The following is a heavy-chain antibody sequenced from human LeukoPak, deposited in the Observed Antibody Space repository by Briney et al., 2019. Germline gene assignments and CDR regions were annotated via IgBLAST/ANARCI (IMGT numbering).Heavy chain of an antibody. V-gene: IGHV3-23*01. CDR3: AKGSEYHWGSLESNYYYYMDV. J-gene: IGHJ6*03. Sequence: GGSLRLSCAASGFTFSSFAMSWVRQAPGKGLEWVSVINGGGGSTYYADSVKGRFTISRDNSKNTLYLLMNSLRVEDTAGYYCAKGSEYHWGSLESNYYYYMDVWGKGTTVTVSS. CDR2: INGGGGST. CDR1: GFTFSSFA. D-gene: IGHD3-16*01.